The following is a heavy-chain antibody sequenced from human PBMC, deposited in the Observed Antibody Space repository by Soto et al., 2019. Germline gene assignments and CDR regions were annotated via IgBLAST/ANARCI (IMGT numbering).Heavy chain of an antibody. CDR1: GFTFISYA. J-gene: IGHJ4*02. D-gene: IGHD3-3*01. Sequence: VGSMRLSCAASGFTFISYARSWVRQAPGKGLEWVSAINGSGGSTYYADSVKGRFTISRDNSKNTLYLQMNSLRAEDTAVYYCAKDPHPRYDFWSGYYPTPDYWGQGTLVTVSS. V-gene: IGHV3-23*01. CDR2: INGSGGST. CDR3: AKDPHPRYDFWSGYYPTPDY.